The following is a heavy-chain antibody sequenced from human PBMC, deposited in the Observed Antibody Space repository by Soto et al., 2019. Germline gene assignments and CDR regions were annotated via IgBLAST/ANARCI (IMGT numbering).Heavy chain of an antibody. CDR1: GGSISSSYW. J-gene: IGHJ6*02. CDR2: IYHSGST. CDR3: ARVSGSYYYGMDV. V-gene: IGHV4-4*02. Sequence: QVELQESGPGLVKPSGTLSLTCAVSGGSISSSYWWSWVRQPPGKGRVWIGEIYHSGSTNYNTSLKSRVTISVDKSKNQSSLKVTSVTAADTAVYYCARVSGSYYYGMDVWGQGTTVTVSS.